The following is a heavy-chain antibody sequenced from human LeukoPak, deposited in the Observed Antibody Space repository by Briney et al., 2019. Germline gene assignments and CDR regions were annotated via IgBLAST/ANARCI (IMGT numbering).Heavy chain of an antibody. CDR2: IYTSGST. Sequence: SETLSLTCTVSGGSISSYYWSWIRQPAGKGLEWIGRIYTSGSTNYNPSLKSRVTMSVDTSKNQFSLKLSSVTAADTAVYYCARGPGVSGSYSGAFSFDYWGQGTLVTVSS. CDR1: GGSISSYY. CDR3: ARGPGVSGSYSGAFSFDY. D-gene: IGHD3-10*01. J-gene: IGHJ4*02. V-gene: IGHV4-4*07.